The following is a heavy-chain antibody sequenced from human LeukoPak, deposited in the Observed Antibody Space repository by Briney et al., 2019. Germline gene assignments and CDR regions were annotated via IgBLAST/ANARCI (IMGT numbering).Heavy chain of an antibody. J-gene: IGHJ6*03. V-gene: IGHV3-21*01. CDR2: ISSSSSYI. CDR1: GFTFSSYS. CDR3: ARAGGFYYMDV. D-gene: IGHD1-14*01. Sequence: GGSLRLSCAASGFTFSSYSMNWVRQAPGKGLEWVSSISSSSSYIYYADSVKGRFTISRDNAKNSLYLQMNSLRAEDTAVYYCARAGGFYYMDVWGKGTTVTVSS.